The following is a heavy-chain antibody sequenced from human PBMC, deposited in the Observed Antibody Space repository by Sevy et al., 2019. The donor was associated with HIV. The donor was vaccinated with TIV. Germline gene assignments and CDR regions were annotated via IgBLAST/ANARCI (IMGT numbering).Heavy chain of an antibody. V-gene: IGHV4-59*08. Sequence: SETLSLTCTVSGGSITSLYWNWIRQPPGKGLEWVATIYYNGHINYNPSLKSRVTFSLDTSKNQFSLRLSYVTAADTAMYYCAGENAWGRGYSWGQGTLVTVSS. J-gene: IGHJ4*02. CDR3: AGENAWGRGYS. CDR1: GGSITSLY. CDR2: IYYNGHI. D-gene: IGHD1-26*01.